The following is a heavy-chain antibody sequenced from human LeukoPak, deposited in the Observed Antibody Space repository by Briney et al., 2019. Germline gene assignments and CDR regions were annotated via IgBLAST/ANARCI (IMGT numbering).Heavy chain of an antibody. CDR1: GGSISSYY. D-gene: IGHD1-20*01. CDR2: IYYSGST. Sequence: SETLSLTCTVSGGSISSYYWSWIRQPPGKGLEWIGYIYYSGSTNYNPSLKSRVTISVDTSKNQFSLKLSSVTAADTAVYYCARKRLGITGTDFDYWGQGTLVTVSS. CDR3: ARKRLGITGTDFDY. J-gene: IGHJ4*02. V-gene: IGHV4-59*08.